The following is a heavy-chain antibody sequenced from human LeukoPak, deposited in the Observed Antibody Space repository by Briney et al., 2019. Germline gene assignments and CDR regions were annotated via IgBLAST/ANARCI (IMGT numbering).Heavy chain of an antibody. D-gene: IGHD2-21*01. CDR2: ISTGGSYT. V-gene: IGHV3-21*01. CDR3: AICGGGACHKGYSDH. J-gene: IGHJ4*02. CDR1: GFTFSNYN. Sequence: GVSLRLSCAASGFTFSNYNMNWVRQAPGQGLEWVSSISTGGSYTHYADSLKGRFTISRDNAKNSLYLQMNSLRAEDTAVYYCAICGGGACHKGYSDHWGQGTLVTVSS.